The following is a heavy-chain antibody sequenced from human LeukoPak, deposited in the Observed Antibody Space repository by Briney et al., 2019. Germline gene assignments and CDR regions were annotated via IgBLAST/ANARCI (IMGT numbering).Heavy chain of an antibody. V-gene: IGHV5-51*01. J-gene: IGHJ4*02. Sequence: VESLKISFKGSGYSFTSYWIGWVRQMPGKGLEWMGIIHPGDSDTRYSPSFQGQVTISADKSISTAYLQWSSLKASDTAMYYCERVVWWPGRQTLFDYWGQGTLVTVSS. CDR3: ERVVWWPGRQTLFDY. D-gene: IGHD4/OR15-4a*01. CDR1: GYSFTSYW. CDR2: IHPGDSDT.